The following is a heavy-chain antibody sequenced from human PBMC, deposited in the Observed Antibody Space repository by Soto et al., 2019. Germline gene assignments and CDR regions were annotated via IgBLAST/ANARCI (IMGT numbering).Heavy chain of an antibody. J-gene: IGHJ6*02. CDR1: GGTFSSYA. D-gene: IGHD4-17*01. CDR3: AMSYDYGGNYYYYYGMDV. CDR2: IIPIFGTA. Sequence: SVKVSCKASGGTFSSYAISWARQAPGQGLEWMGGIIPIFGTANYAQKFQGRVTITADESTSTAYMELSSLRSEDTAVYYCAMSYDYGGNYYYYYGMDVWGQGTTVTVSS. V-gene: IGHV1-69*13.